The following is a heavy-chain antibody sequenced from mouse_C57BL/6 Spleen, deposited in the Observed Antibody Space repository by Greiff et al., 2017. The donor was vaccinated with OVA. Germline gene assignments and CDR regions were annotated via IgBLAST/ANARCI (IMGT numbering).Heavy chain of an antibody. V-gene: IGHV1-26*01. Sequence: EVKLQQSGPELVKPGASVKISCKASGYTFTDYYMNWVKQSHGKSLEWIGDINPNNGGTSYNQKFKGKATLTVDKSSSTAYMELRSLTSEDSAVYDCARSNYYGSSWFAYWGQGTLVTVSA. CDR3: ARSNYYGSSWFAY. D-gene: IGHD1-1*01. J-gene: IGHJ3*01. CDR1: GYTFTDYY. CDR2: INPNNGGT.